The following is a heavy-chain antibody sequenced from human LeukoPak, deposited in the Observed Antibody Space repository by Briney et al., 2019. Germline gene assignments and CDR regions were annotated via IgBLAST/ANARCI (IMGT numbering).Heavy chain of an antibody. CDR3: ARDLGRQWLRRFDI. CDR1: GYTFTSYG. Sequence: AASVKVSCKASGYTFTSYGISWVRQAPGQGLEWMGWISAYNGNTNYAQKLQGRVTMTTDTSTSTAYMELRSLRSDDTAVYYCARDLGRQWLRRFDIWGQGTMVTVSS. J-gene: IGHJ3*02. D-gene: IGHD6-19*01. CDR2: ISAYNGNT. V-gene: IGHV1-18*01.